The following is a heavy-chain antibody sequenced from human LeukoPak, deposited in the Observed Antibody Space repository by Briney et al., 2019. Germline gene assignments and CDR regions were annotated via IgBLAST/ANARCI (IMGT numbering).Heavy chain of an antibody. V-gene: IGHV4-31*03. D-gene: IGHD3-22*01. CDR1: GGSISSGGYY. CDR2: IYYSGST. J-gene: IGHJ3*02. CDR3: ARDSDDSSGYYYPHI. Sequence: SQTLSLTCTVSGGSISSGGYYWSWIRQHPGKGLEWIGYIYYSGSTYYNPSLKSRVTISVDTSKNQFSLKLSSVTAADTAVYYCARDSDDSSGYYYPHIWGQGTMVTVSS.